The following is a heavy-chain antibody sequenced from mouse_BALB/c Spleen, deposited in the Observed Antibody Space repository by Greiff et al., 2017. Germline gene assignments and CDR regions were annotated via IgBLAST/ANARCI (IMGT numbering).Heavy chain of an antibody. Sequence: EVQRVESGPSLVKPSQTLSLTCSVTGDSITSGYWNWIRKFPGNKLEYMGYISYSGSTYYNPSLKSRISITRDTSKNQYYLQLNSVTTEDTATYYCARYHYCSSSYFDYWGQGTTLTVSS. D-gene: IGHD1-1*01. CDR3: ARYHYCSSSYFDY. CDR1: GDSITSGY. CDR2: ISYSGST. J-gene: IGHJ2*01. V-gene: IGHV3-8*02.